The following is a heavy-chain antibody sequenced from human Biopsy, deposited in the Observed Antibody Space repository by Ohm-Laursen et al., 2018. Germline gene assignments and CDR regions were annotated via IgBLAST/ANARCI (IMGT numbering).Heavy chain of an antibody. J-gene: IGHJ3*02. Sequence: SVKVSCKASGYTFTAYGVSWVRQAPGQGLEWMGWISTYNDDTNIAQKFQGRVSMTTDTSTRTAYMELRSLRSGDTAIYFCARDPGYDFWSGSDPFDIWGQGTLVTVS. CDR2: ISTYNDDT. CDR1: GYTFTAYG. CDR3: ARDPGYDFWSGSDPFDI. D-gene: IGHD3-3*01. V-gene: IGHV1-18*04.